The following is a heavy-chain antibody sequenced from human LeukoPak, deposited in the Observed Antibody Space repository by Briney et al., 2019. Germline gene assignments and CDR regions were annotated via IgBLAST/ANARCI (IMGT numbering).Heavy chain of an antibody. CDR2: IWYDGSNK. CDR1: GFTFSSYG. D-gene: IGHD6-13*01. J-gene: IGHJ4*02. Sequence: GGSLRLSCAASGFTFSSYGMHWVRQAPGKGLEWVAVIWYDGSNKYYADSVKGRFTISRDNSKNTLYLQMNSLRAEDTAVYYCARVAPHSSSWDIFDYWGQGTLVTVSS. CDR3: ARVAPHSSSWDIFDY. V-gene: IGHV3-33*01.